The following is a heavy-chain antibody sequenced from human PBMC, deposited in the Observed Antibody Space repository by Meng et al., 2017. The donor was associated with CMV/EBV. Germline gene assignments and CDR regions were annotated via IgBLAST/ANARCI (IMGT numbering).Heavy chain of an antibody. J-gene: IGHJ6*02. CDR3: ARARLGVEIGAHPSYYYYGMDV. V-gene: IGHV1-18*01. CDR1: GYTFTSYG. CDR2: ISAYNGNT. D-gene: IGHD5-24*01. Sequence: GESLKISCKASGYTFTSYGISWMRQAPGQGLEWMGWISAYNGNTNYAQKLQGRVTMTTDTSTSTAYMELRSLRSDDTAVYYCARARLGVEIGAHPSYYYYGMDVWGQGTTVTVSS.